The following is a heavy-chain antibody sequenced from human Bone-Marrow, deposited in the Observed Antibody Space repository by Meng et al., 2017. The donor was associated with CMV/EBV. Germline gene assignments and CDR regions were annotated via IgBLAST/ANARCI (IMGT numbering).Heavy chain of an antibody. CDR2: IYYSENT. CDR1: GGSINSYY. CDR3: ARGGYFCTSTTCYFDY. Sequence: SETLSLTCTVFGGSINSYYWSWIRQPPGKGLEWIGYIYYSENTNYNPSLKSRVTISVDTSKNQFSLKLSSVTAADTAVYYCARGGYFCTSTTCYFDYWGQGTLITVSS. D-gene: IGHD2-2*01. J-gene: IGHJ4*02. V-gene: IGHV4-59*01.